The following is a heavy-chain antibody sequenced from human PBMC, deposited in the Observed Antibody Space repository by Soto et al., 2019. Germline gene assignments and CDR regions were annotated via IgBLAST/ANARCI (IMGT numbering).Heavy chain of an antibody. Sequence: GGSLRLSCAASGFTFSSYWMSWVRQAPGKGREWVANIKQDGSEKYYVDSVKGRFTISRDNAKNSLYLQMNSLRAEDTAVYYCARADTYYYDSSGYHYFDYWGQGTLVTVSS. CDR3: ARADTYYYDSSGYHYFDY. V-gene: IGHV3-7*04. J-gene: IGHJ4*02. CDR2: IKQDGSEK. CDR1: GFTFSSYW. D-gene: IGHD3-22*01.